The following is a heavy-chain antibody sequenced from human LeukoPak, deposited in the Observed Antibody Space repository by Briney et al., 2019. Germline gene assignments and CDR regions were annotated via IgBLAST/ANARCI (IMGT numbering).Heavy chain of an antibody. D-gene: IGHD7-27*01. CDR1: GFTFSSYS. V-gene: IGHV3-21*01. J-gene: IGHJ4*02. Sequence: GGSLRLSCAASGFTFSSYSMNWVRQAPGKGLEWVSSISSSSSYIHYADSVKGRFTISRDNAKNSLYLQMNSLRAEDTAVYYCATLGGEMSVGYWGQGTLVTVSS. CDR3: ATLGGEMSVGY. CDR2: ISSSSSYI.